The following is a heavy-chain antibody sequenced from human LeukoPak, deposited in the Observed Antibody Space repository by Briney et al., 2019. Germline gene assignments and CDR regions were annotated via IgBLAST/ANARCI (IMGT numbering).Heavy chain of an antibody. J-gene: IGHJ3*02. V-gene: IGHV5-51*01. CDR1: GYSFTSYW. Sequence: GESLKISCKGSGYSFTSYWIGWVRQMPGKGLEWMGIIYPGDSDTRYSPSFQGQVTISADKSISTAYLQWSSLKASDTAMYYCASGAYSGSYGDAFDIWGQGTMVTVSS. CDR2: IYPGDSDT. D-gene: IGHD1-26*01. CDR3: ASGAYSGSYGDAFDI.